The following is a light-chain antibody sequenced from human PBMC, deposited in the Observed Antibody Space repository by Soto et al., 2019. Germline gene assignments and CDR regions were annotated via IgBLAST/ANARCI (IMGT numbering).Light chain of an antibody. V-gene: IGKV3-11*01. Sequence: EIVLTQSPATLSLSAGERGSLSCRASQSISKYLAWYQQKPGQAPRLLIYVTSNRATGIPARFSGSGAGTDFTLTISSLAPEDFAVYYCQQRRSWPLTFGGGTKVEIK. J-gene: IGKJ4*01. CDR3: QQRRSWPLT. CDR1: QSISKY. CDR2: VTS.